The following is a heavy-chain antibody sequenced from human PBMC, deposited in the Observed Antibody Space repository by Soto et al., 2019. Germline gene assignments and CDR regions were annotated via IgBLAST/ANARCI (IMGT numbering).Heavy chain of an antibody. J-gene: IGHJ3*01. V-gene: IGHV4-30-4*08. D-gene: IGHD5-18*01. CDR1: GAIVTSGENY. CDR3: VRDLAHGYTGNG. Sequence: SETLSLTCSVSGAIVTSGENYWSWVRQPPGQGLEWIGYIYDSGGTNYPPALKSRGTLSLDRTNNEVSLKLRSVTAADTAVYFCVRDLAHGYTGNGWGHGTLVTVSS. CDR2: IYDSGGT.